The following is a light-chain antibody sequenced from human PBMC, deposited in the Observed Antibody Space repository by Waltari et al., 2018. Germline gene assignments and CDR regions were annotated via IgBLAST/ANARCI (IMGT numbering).Light chain of an antibody. V-gene: IGLV2-14*03. CDR2: DVT. CDR1: SSDVGGYYY. Sequence: QSALTQPASVSGSPGQSIAISCPGTSSDVGGYYYVSWYQHHPGKAPKLIIYDVTRWPSGVSNRFSGSKSGNTASLTISGLQAEDEADYYCSSYTSTSAVVFGGGTKLTVL. CDR3: SSYTSTSAVV. J-gene: IGLJ2*01.